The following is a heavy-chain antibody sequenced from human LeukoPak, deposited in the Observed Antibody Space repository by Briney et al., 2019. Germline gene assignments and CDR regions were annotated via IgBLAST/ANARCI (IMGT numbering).Heavy chain of an antibody. Sequence: ASVKVSCKASGGTFSSYAISWVRQAPGQGLEWMGGIIPIFGTANYAQKFQGRVTITADESTSTAYMELNSLRAEDTAVYYCAKDFSVYYHDSRVLDYWGQGTLVTVSS. CDR1: GGTFSSYA. J-gene: IGHJ4*02. CDR2: IIPIFGTA. V-gene: IGHV1-69*13. CDR3: AKDFSVYYHDSRVLDY. D-gene: IGHD3-22*01.